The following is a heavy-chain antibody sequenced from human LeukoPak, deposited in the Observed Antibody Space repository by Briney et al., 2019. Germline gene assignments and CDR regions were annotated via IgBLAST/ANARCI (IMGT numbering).Heavy chain of an antibody. D-gene: IGHD1-1*01. CDR3: ARDPQLEYYFDY. CDR1: GFTFSSYG. V-gene: IGHV3-21*01. J-gene: IGHJ4*02. Sequence: GGSLRLSCAASGFTFSSYGMHWVRQAPGKGLEWVSSISSSSSYIYYADSVKGRFTISRDNAKNSLYLQMNSLRAEDTAVYYCARDPQLEYYFDYWGQGTLVTVSS. CDR2: ISSSSSYI.